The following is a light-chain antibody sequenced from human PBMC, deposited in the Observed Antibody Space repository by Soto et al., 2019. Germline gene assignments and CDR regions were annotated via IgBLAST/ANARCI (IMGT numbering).Light chain of an antibody. J-gene: IGLJ1*01. CDR2: DVS. CDR3: RSYRSSGTLV. CDR1: SSDVGGYNY. Sequence: QSALTQPASVSGSPGQSIAISCTGTSSDVGGYNYVSWYQQHPGKAPKLMIYDVSNRPSGVTNRFSGSKSGNTASLTISGLQADDEADYYFRSYRSSGTLVFGTGTKVTVL. V-gene: IGLV2-14*03.